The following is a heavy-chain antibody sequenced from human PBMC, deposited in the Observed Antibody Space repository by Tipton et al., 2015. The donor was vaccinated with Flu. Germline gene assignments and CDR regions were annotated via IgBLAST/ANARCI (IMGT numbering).Heavy chain of an antibody. D-gene: IGHD3-16*01. CDR3: ARVWGYSYYFDY. CDR1: GFTFSNFW. V-gene: IGHV3-48*03. CDR2: ISNSDTTI. J-gene: IGHJ4*02. Sequence: GSLRLSCAASGFTFSNFWMHWVRQAPGKGLEWVSYISNSDTTIYYADSVKGRFTISRDNAKNSLYLQMYSLRADDTGVYYCARVWGYSYYFDYWGQGTLVTVSS.